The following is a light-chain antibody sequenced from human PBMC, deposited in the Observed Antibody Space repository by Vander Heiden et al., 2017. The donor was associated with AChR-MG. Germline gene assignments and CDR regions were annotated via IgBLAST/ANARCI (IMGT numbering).Light chain of an antibody. CDR3: QQSYSTPPMYT. V-gene: IGKV1-39*01. CDR1: QSISSY. CDR2: AAS. Sequence: DIQMTQYPSSLSASVGDRVTITCRASQSISSYLNWYQQKPGKAPKLLIYAASSLHSGVPSRFSGSGSGTDFTLTISSLQPEDFATYYCQQSYSTPPMYTFGQGTKLEIK. J-gene: IGKJ2*01.